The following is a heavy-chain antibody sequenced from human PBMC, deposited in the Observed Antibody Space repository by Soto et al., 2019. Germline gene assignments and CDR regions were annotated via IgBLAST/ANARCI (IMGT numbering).Heavy chain of an antibody. CDR2: IYYSGST. D-gene: IGHD2-15*01. CDR3: ARDGGYCSGGSCYSGGRNFDY. J-gene: IGHJ4*02. V-gene: IGHV4-31*03. CDR1: GGSISSGGYY. Sequence: QVQLQESGPGLVKPSQTLSLTCTVSGGSISSGGYYWSWIRQHPGKGLEWIGYIYYSGSTYYNPSLKSRVTISVDTSKNQFSRKLSSVTAADTAVYYCARDGGYCSGGSCYSGGRNFDYWGQGTLVTVSS.